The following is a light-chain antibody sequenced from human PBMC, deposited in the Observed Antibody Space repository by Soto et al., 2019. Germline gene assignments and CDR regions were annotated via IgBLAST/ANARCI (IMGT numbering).Light chain of an antibody. CDR3: QKYSSACV. CDR1: QDIRTF. CDR2: AAS. J-gene: IGKJ3*01. V-gene: IGKV1-27*01. Sequence: DIQMTQSPTSLSASVGDRVTITCRASQDIRTFVAWYQQKPGKAPKLLIYAASTLQSEVPSRFSGSGSGTDFTLTIDSLQPEDVATYSWQKYSSACVFGPGTKVEIK.